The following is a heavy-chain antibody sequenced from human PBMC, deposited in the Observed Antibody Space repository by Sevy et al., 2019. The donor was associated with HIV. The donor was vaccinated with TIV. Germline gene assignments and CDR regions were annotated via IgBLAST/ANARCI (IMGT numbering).Heavy chain of an antibody. CDR3: ARIYYGSGSYRGYFDY. J-gene: IGHJ4*02. D-gene: IGHD3-10*01. CDR1: GFTFSDYY. CDR2: ISSSGSTI. V-gene: IGHV3-11*01. Sequence: GGSLTLSCAASGFTFSDYYMSWIRHAPGKGLEWVSYISSSGSTIYYADSVKGRFTISRDNAKNSLYLQMNSLRAEDTAVYYCARIYYGSGSYRGYFDYWGQGTLVTVSS.